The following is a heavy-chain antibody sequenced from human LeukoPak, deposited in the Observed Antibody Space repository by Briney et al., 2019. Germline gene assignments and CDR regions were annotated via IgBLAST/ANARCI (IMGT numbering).Heavy chain of an antibody. V-gene: IGHV4-59*12. CDR3: LLLESGFQR. D-gene: IGHD3-3*01. CDR2: IYFSGNT. J-gene: IGHJ1*01. Sequence: PSETLSLTCTVSGGSINSYYWSWIRQPPGKGLEWIGYIYFSGNTYYNPSLKSRVTISVDTYKNQFSLKLSSVTAADTAVYYCLLLESGFQRWGQGTLVTVSS. CDR1: GGSINSYY.